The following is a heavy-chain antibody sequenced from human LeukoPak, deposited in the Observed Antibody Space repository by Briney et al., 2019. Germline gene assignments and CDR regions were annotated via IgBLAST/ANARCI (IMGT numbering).Heavy chain of an antibody. CDR3: ARPFPDCSGGSCYYYFDY. CDR1: GFTFSSYA. Sequence: GGSLRLSCAASGFTFSSYAMSWVRQAPGKGLEWVGRTRNKANSYTTEYAASVKGRFTISRDDSKNSLYLQMNSLKTEDTAVYYCARPFPDCSGGSCYYYFDYWGQGTLVTVSS. CDR2: TRNKANSYTT. J-gene: IGHJ4*02. D-gene: IGHD2-15*01. V-gene: IGHV3-72*01.